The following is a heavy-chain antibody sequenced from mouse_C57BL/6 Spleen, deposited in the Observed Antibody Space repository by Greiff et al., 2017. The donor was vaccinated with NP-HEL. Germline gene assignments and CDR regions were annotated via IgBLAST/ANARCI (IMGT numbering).Heavy chain of an antibody. J-gene: IGHJ4*01. CDR1: GYTFTSYW. V-gene: IGHV1-55*01. CDR2: IYPGSGST. Sequence: QVQLQQPGAELVKPGASVKMSCKASGYTFTSYWITWVKQRPGQGLEWIGDIYPGSGSTNYNEKFKSKATLTVDTSSRTAYMQLSSLTSEDSAVYYCARRGYSNYEYAMDYWGQGTSVTVSS. CDR3: ARRGYSNYEYAMDY. D-gene: IGHD2-5*01.